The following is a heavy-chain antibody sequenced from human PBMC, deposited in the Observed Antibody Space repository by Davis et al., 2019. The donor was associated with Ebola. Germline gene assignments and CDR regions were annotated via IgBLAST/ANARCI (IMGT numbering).Heavy chain of an antibody. CDR3: ARQVLVSPYLDY. Sequence: SETLSLTCTVSGGSISSYYWSWIRQPPGKGLEWIGHIHYSGSTNYNPSLKSRVTISAETSKNQFSLKLSSVTAADTALYYCARQVLVSPYLDYWGQGTLVTVSS. CDR2: IHYSGST. D-gene: IGHD2-21*01. CDR1: GGSISSYY. J-gene: IGHJ4*02. V-gene: IGHV4-59*01.